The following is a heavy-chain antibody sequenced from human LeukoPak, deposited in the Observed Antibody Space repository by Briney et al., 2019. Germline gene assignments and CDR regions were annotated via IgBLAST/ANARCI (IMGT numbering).Heavy chain of an antibody. Sequence: PGGSLRLSCAASGFTFSSYAMHWVRQAPGKGLEYVSAISSNGGSTYYANSVKGRFTISRDNSKNTLYLQMGSLRAEDMAVYYCARYEGAYDYWGQGTLVTVSS. D-gene: IGHD1-26*01. V-gene: IGHV3-64*01. J-gene: IGHJ4*02. CDR2: ISSNGGST. CDR1: GFTFSSYA. CDR3: ARYEGAYDY.